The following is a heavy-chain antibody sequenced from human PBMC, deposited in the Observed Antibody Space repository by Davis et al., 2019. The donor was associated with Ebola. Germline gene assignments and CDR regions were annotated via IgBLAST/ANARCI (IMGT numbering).Heavy chain of an antibody. CDR3: ARGSNFWSGYFMAYFDY. D-gene: IGHD3-3*01. V-gene: IGHV1-2*02. Sequence: ASVKVSCKASGYTFTAHYLHWVRQAPGQGLEWMGWINPNSGDTKYAQKFQGIISMTRDTTTNTAYMELTRLTFDDTAVYFCARGSNFWSGYFMAYFDYWGQGTLVTVSS. J-gene: IGHJ4*02. CDR1: GYTFTAHY. CDR2: INPNSGDT.